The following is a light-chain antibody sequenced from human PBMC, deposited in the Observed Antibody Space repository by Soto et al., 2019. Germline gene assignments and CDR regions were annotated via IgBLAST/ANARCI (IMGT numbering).Light chain of an antibody. Sequence: EIGFTQSPSTLALSTGERASLSCRASQSVSSYLAWYQQKRGQAPRLLIYDASNRATGIPARFSGSGSGTDFTLTISSLQSEDFAVYYCQQYNSLPLTFGGGTKVDIK. CDR3: QQYNSLPLT. CDR2: DAS. J-gene: IGKJ4*01. CDR1: QSVSSY. V-gene: IGKV3-11*01.